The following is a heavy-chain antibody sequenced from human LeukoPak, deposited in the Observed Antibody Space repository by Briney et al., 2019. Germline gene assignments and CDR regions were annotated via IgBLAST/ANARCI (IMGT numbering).Heavy chain of an antibody. CDR2: ISSSSSYI. D-gene: IGHD3-10*01. J-gene: IGHJ4*02. V-gene: IGHV3-21*01. CDR1: GFTFSSYS. CDR3: ASKKDYYGSGSYFTGGY. Sequence: GGSLRLSCAASGFTFSSYSMNWVRQAPGKGLEWVSSISSSSSYIYYADSVKGRFTISRDNAKNSLYLQMNSLRAEDTAVYYCASKKDYYGSGSYFTGGYWGQGTLVTVSS.